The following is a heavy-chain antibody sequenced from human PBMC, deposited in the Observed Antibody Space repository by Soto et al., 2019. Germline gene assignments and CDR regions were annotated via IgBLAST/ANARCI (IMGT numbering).Heavy chain of an antibody. CDR3: ARFTYSSSWYYSYYGMDV. D-gene: IGHD6-13*01. Sequence: GGSLRLSCAASGFTFSSYGMHWVRQAPGKGLEWVAVIWYDGSNKYYADSVKGRFTISRDNSKNTLYLQMNSLRAEDTAVYYCARFTYSSSWYYSYYGMDVWGQGTTVTVPS. J-gene: IGHJ6*02. CDR2: IWYDGSNK. CDR1: GFTFSSYG. V-gene: IGHV3-33*01.